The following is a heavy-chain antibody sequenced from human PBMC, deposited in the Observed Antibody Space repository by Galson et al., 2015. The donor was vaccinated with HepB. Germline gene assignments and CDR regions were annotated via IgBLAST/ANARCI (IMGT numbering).Heavy chain of an antibody. CDR2: IRSKANSYAT. V-gene: IGHV3-73*01. CDR3: TTLSGVPAATPGFDY. J-gene: IGHJ4*02. D-gene: IGHD2-2*01. Sequence: SLRLSCAASGFTFSGSAMHWVRQASGKGLEWVGRIRSKANSYATAYAASVKGRFTISRDDSKNTAYLQMNSLKTEDTAVYYCTTLSGVPAATPGFDYWGQGTLVTVSS. CDR1: GFTFSGSA.